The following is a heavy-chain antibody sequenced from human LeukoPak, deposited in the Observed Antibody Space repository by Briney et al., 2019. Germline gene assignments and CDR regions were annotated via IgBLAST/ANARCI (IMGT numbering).Heavy chain of an antibody. Sequence: GGSLRLSCAASGFTVSNSYMNWVRQAPGKGLEWVSVIYSGFTTYYADSVRGRFTISRDNSKNILYLQMNSLRAEDTAIYHCLREPLGYYFDFWGQGALVTVPS. CDR3: LREPLGYYFDF. V-gene: IGHV3-53*01. CDR2: IYSGFTT. J-gene: IGHJ4*02. CDR1: GFTVSNSY.